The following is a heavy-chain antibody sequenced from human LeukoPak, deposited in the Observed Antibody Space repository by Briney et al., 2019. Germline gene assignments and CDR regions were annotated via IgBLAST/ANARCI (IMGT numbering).Heavy chain of an antibody. D-gene: IGHD3-10*01. CDR3: AKDFPITMVRGVINSFDY. CDR1: GFTFSSYA. V-gene: IGHV3-23*01. CDR2: IGGSGGST. Sequence: SGGSLRLSCAASGFTFSSYAMSWVRQAPGKGLEWVSAIGGSGGSTYYADSVKGRFTISRDNSKNTLYLQMNSLRAEDTAVYYCAKDFPITMVRGVINSFDYWGQGTLVTVSS. J-gene: IGHJ4*02.